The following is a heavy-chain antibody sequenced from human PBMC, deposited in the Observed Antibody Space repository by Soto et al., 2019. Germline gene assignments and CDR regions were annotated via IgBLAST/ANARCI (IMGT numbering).Heavy chain of an antibody. CDR1: GFTFSSYG. D-gene: IGHD3-10*01. CDR3: AREAKVLWFGKAFDI. CDR2: IWYDGSNK. J-gene: IGHJ3*02. V-gene: IGHV3-33*01. Sequence: QVQLVESGGGVVQPGRSLRLSCAASGFTFSSYGMHWVRQAPGKGLEWVAVIWYDGSNKYYADSVKGRFTISRDNSKNTLYLQMNSLRAEDTAVYYCAREAKVLWFGKAFDIWGQGTMVTVSS.